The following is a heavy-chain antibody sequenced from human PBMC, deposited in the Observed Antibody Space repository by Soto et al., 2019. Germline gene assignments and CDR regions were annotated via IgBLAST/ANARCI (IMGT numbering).Heavy chain of an antibody. V-gene: IGHV1-69*02. J-gene: IGHJ4*02. CDR3: ARAGMITFGGVIESFDY. Sequence: QVQLVQSGAEVKKPGSSVKVSCKASGGTFSSYTISWVRQAPGQGLEWMGRIIPILGIANYEQKFQGRVTITADKSTSTAYMELSSLRSEDTGVYYCARAGMITFGGVIESFDYWGQGTLVTVSS. CDR2: IIPILGIA. CDR1: GGTFSSYT. D-gene: IGHD3-16*02.